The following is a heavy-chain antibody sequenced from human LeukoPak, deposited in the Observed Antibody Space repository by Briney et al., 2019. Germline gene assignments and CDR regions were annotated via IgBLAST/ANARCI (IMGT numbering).Heavy chain of an antibody. CDR2: IYYSGST. D-gene: IGHD6-13*01. V-gene: IGHV4-59*01. Sequence: SENLSLTCTVSGGSIRSYYWEWIRHPPGKGLEWIGYIYYSGSTDYNPSLKSRVTLSVDTSKNQFSLRLSSVTAADTAVYYCARGEPSIASTGAPPFDLWGRGTLVTVSS. CDR3: ARGEPSIASTGAPPFDL. CDR1: GGSIRSYY. J-gene: IGHJ2*01.